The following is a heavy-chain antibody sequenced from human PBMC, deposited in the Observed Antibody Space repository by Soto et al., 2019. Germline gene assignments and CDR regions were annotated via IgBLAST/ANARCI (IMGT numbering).Heavy chain of an antibody. Sequence: GGSLRLSCAASGFTFSSYGMHWVRQAPGKGLEWVAVIWYDGSNKYYADSVKGRFTISRDNSKNTLYLQMNSLRAEDTAVYYCARDALSGSPYYFDYWGQGTLVTVSS. J-gene: IGHJ4*02. D-gene: IGHD1-26*01. CDR2: IWYDGSNK. V-gene: IGHV3-33*01. CDR1: GFTFSSYG. CDR3: ARDALSGSPYYFDY.